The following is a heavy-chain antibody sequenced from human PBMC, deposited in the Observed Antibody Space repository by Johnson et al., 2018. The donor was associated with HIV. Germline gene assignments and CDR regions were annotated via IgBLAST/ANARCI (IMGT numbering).Heavy chain of an antibody. CDR2: LRYDGNNK. CDR3: AKDGQRGRAMIVARLGAFDI. Sequence: VQLVESGGGVVQPGGSLRLSCAASGFTFSTYGMHWVRQAPGKGLEWVAFLRYDGNNKYYADSVKGRFTISRANSKNTLYLQMNSLRPEDTAVYYCAKDGQRGRAMIVARLGAFDIWGQGTMVTVSS. J-gene: IGHJ3*02. V-gene: IGHV3-30*02. D-gene: IGHD3-22*01. CDR1: GFTFSTYG.